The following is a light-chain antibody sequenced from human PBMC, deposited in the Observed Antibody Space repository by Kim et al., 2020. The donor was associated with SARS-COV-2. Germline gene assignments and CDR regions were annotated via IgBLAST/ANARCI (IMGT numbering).Light chain of an antibody. CDR2: KAS. CDR3: QQYKSYPWT. J-gene: IGKJ1*01. Sequence: ASVGGRVTITCRASQDISSWLAWYQKKPGKAPKLLIHKASTLQGAVPSRFSGSESGTEFTLTISSLQPDDFATYYCQQYKSYPWTFGHGTKVDIK. V-gene: IGKV1-5*03. CDR1: QDISSW.